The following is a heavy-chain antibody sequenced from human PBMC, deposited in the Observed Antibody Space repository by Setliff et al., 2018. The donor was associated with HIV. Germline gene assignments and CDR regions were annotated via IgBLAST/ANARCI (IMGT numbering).Heavy chain of an antibody. CDR1: GASIARSDYY. D-gene: IGHD1-7*01. CDR2: IYYTGST. J-gene: IGHJ6*03. Sequence: PSETLSLTCTVSGASIARSDYYWGWIRQPPGKGLEWIGSIYYTGSTYLNPSLKSRVTIFVDTSKNEFSLKLSSVTAADTAVYYCARHRQGLTGSTPGYYMDVWGKGTTVTVSS. V-gene: IGHV4-39*01. CDR3: ARHRQGLTGSTPGYYMDV.